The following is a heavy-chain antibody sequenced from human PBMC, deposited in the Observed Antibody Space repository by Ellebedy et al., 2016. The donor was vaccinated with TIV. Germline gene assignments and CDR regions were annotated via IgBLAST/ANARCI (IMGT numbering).Heavy chain of an antibody. Sequence: SETLSLTCTVSGDSISSRSYYWGWIRQPPGKGLEWIGSIYYNGGTYYNSSLKSRVTISVDTSRNQFSLRLRSVTAADTAVYYCARAATMAVADTFVAGPIDHWGQGTLVTVSS. CDR1: GDSISSRSYY. J-gene: IGHJ4*02. V-gene: IGHV4-39*07. CDR2: IYYNGGT. CDR3: ARAATMAVADTFVAGPIDH. D-gene: IGHD6-19*01.